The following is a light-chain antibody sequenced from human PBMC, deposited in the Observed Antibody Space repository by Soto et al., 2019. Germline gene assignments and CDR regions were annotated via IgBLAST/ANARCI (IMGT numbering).Light chain of an antibody. CDR1: QSIGVW. V-gene: IGKV1-5*01. J-gene: IGKJ1*01. CDR2: DAS. Sequence: DIQMTQSPSTLSSSVGDRLTIPCRASQSIGVWLAWYQQKPGRAPKLLIYDASTLQRGVPSRFSDSGSGTEFTLIISGLQPDDSATYYCQQYTNTNNPWMFGQGTKVDIK. CDR3: QQYTNTNNPWM.